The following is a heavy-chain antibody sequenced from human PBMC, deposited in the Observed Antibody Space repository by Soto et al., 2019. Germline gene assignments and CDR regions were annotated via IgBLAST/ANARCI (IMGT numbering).Heavy chain of an antibody. J-gene: IGHJ5*02. Sequence: QLQLQESGPGLVTPSETLSLTCTVSGGSISSSSYFWAWVRQSPAKGLEWIGSINYRRTTFYSASLTTRVTTSIDTSRNQFSLTLNSVTAADTAVYYCARLVARNGGSCKFDPWGQGTLVTVSS. V-gene: IGHV4-39*01. CDR1: GGSISSSSYF. CDR3: ARLVARNGGSCKFDP. CDR2: INYRRTT. D-gene: IGHD2-15*01.